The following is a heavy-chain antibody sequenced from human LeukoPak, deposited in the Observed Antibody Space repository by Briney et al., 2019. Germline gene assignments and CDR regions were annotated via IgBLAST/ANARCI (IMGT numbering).Heavy chain of an antibody. V-gene: IGHV1-2*02. J-gene: IGHJ4*02. CDR1: GYTFTGHY. D-gene: IGHD1-7*01. Sequence: VKVSCKASGYTFTGHYMHWMRQAPGQGLEWMGWIKPNTGNTNYAQNFQGRVTMTRDTSISTAYMELTSLTSDDTAVYYCARGPQGGTTDFWGQGTLVTVSS. CDR3: ARGPQGGTTDF. CDR2: IKPNTGNT.